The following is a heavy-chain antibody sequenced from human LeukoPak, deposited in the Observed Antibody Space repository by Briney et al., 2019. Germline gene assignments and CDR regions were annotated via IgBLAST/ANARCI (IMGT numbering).Heavy chain of an antibody. J-gene: IGHJ5*02. D-gene: IGHD3-3*01. CDR3: ARVLLSNYDFWSGYSNWFDP. CDR1: GGSISSYY. Sequence: SENLSLTCTVSGGSISSYYWSWIRQPPGKGLEWIGYIYYSGSTNYNPSLKSRVTISVDTSKNQFSLKLSSVTAADTAVYYCARVLLSNYDFWSGYSNWFDPWGQGTLVTVSS. V-gene: IGHV4-59*01. CDR2: IYYSGST.